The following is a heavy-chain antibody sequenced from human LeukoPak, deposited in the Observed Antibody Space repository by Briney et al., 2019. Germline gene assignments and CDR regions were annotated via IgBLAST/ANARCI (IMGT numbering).Heavy chain of an antibody. CDR1: GFPFSSYS. J-gene: IGHJ4*02. Sequence: GGSLRLSCAASGFPFSSYSMNWDRQAPGKGLEWVSYISASGSNIYYLDSVKGRFTVSRDNAMKSLFLQMDRPRAEDTAVYYCVRVRGTYFDFWGRGTLVTASS. D-gene: IGHD1-1*01. CDR3: VRVRGTYFDF. V-gene: IGHV3-48*01. CDR2: ISASGSNI.